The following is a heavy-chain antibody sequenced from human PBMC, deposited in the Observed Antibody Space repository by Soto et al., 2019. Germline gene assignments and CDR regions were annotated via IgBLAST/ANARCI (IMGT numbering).Heavy chain of an antibody. CDR1: GYTFTNSG. CDR2: ISTDNGNT. CDR3: ARDQGITTFGVYSLYYYGMDV. V-gene: IGHV1-18*01. Sequence: QVQLVQSGAEVKKPGASVKVSCKASGYTFTNSGISWVRQAPGQGLEWMGWISTDNGNTNYAQHLQGRVSMTTYTTTSTAYMDLRSLRSHDPAVYYCARDQGITTFGVYSLYYYGMDVWGQGTTVTVSS. D-gene: IGHD3-3*01. J-gene: IGHJ6*02.